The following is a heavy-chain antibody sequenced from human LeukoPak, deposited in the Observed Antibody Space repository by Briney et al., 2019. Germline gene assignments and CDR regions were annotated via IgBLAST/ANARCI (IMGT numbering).Heavy chain of an antibody. D-gene: IGHD3-22*01. CDR2: INSDGSST. CDR1: GFTFSSYW. CDR3: ARVKGYYDSSGRYYFDY. J-gene: IGHJ4*02. Sequence: PGGSLRLSCAASGFTFSSYWMHWVRQAPGKGLVWVSRINSDGSSTSYADSMKGRFTISRDNAKNTLYLQMNSLRAEDTAVYYCARVKGYYDSSGRYYFDYWGQGTLVTVSS. V-gene: IGHV3-74*01.